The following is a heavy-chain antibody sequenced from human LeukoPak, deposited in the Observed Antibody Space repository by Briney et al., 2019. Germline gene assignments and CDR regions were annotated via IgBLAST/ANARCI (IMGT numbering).Heavy chain of an antibody. J-gene: IGHJ4*02. CDR2: INTDGIYI. V-gene: IGHV3-74*01. CDR1: GFIFSSHW. CDR3: ARGSSSSVNFFDY. Sequence: GGSLRLSCAASGFIFSSHWMHWVRQVPGKGLVWVSRINTDGIYISYADSVKGQFTISRDNAKNTLSLQMDSLRDEDTAVYYCARGSSSSVNFFDYWGQGTLVSVSS. D-gene: IGHD6-13*01.